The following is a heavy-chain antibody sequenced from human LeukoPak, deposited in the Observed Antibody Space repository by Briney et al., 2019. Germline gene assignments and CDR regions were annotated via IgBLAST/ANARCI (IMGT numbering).Heavy chain of an antibody. Sequence: GGSLRLSYAASGFTFSTYAMSWVRQAPGKGLEWVSAISDSSGSTYYADSVKGRFAISRDNSKNTLYLQMSSLRTEDAAVYYCAKDRKVYEVWGQGTLVTVSS. J-gene: IGHJ4*02. V-gene: IGHV3-23*01. D-gene: IGHD2/OR15-2a*01. CDR3: AKDRKVYEV. CDR2: ISDSSGST. CDR1: GFTFSTYA.